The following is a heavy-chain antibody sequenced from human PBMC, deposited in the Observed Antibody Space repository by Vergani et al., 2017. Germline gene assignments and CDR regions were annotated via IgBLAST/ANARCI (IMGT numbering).Heavy chain of an antibody. CDR1: GFTFSSYT. D-gene: IGHD3-9*01. V-gene: IGHV3-21*01. J-gene: IGHJ4*02. CDR2: IIPSTNYI. Sequence: EGQLVESGGGLVKPGGSLRLSCAASGFTFSSYTITWVRQAPGKGLEWVSSIIPSTNYIYYADSVKGRFTISRDNARNSLYLQMNSLRAEDTAVYYCARDLTTYVLRYVDGNSFDLWGQGTLVTVSS. CDR3: ARDLTTYVLRYVDGNSFDL.